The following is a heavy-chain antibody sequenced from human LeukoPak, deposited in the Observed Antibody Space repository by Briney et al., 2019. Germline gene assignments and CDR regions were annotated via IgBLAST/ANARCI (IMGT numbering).Heavy chain of an antibody. V-gene: IGHV3-74*01. J-gene: IGHJ4*02. Sequence: GGSLRRSCAASGVTFGSYWRHWVRQAPGKGLVWVSRINSDGSSTSYADSVKGRFTISRDNAKNTLYLQMNSLRAEDTAVYYCARGKYSSSFLLDYWGQGTLVTVSS. CDR2: INSDGSST. CDR1: GVTFGSYW. D-gene: IGHD6-6*01. CDR3: ARGKYSSSFLLDY.